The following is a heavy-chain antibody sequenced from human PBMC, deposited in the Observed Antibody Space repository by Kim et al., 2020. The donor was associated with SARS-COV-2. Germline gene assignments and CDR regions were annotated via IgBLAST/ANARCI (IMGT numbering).Heavy chain of an antibody. CDR1: GFPFSRHA. CDR2: IGSTGGT. CDR3: SAGTTYYWDY. V-gene: IGHV3-23*01. Sequence: GGSLRLSCAASGFPFSRHAMSWARQAAGKGLEWVSAIGSTGGTYYADSAKGRFTISRDNSKNTLYLQLNSLRAEDTAVYFCSAGTTYYWDYWGEGTLVTFSS. J-gene: IGHJ4*02. D-gene: IGHD3-10*01.